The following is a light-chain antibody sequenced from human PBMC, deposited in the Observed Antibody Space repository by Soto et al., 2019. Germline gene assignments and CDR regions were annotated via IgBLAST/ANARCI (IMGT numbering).Light chain of an antibody. CDR2: DVS. CDR3: CSYTTSNTRQIV. Sequence: QSVLTXPASVSGSPGQSITISCTGTSSDVGGYNYVSWYQHHPGKAPKLMIYDVSNRPSGVSNRFSGSKSGNTASLTISGLQPEDEADYYCCSYTTSNTRQIVFGTGTKATVL. V-gene: IGLV2-14*03. CDR1: SSDVGGYNY. J-gene: IGLJ1*01.